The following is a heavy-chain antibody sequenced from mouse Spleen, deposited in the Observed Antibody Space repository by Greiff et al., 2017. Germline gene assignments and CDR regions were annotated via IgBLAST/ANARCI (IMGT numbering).Heavy chain of an antibody. Sequence: QVQLKQPGAELVMPGASVKLSCKASGYTFTSYWMHWVKQRPGQGLEWIGEIDPSDSYTNYNQKFKGKATLTVDKSSSTAYMQLSSLTSEDSAVYYCARSTITTGAWFAYWGQGTLVTVSA. CDR1: GYTFTSYW. D-gene: IGHD2-4*01. CDR2: IDPSDSYT. V-gene: IGHV1-69*01. CDR3: ARSTITTGAWFAY. J-gene: IGHJ3*01.